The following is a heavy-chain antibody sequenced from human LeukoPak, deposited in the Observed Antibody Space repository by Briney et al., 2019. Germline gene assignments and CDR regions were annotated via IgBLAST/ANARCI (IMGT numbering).Heavy chain of an antibody. D-gene: IGHD2-2*01. CDR3: ASLVVGPAAMGEFDY. CDR1: GGSTSGSSYY. V-gene: IGHV4-39*01. J-gene: IGHJ4*02. Sequence: GAPSLTPTVPGGSTSGSSYYRGCIRQPPGDGLGWHGSIYYSGSTYYNPSLKSRVTISVDTSKNQFSLKLSSVTAADTAVYYCASLVVGPAAMGEFDYWGQGTLVTVSS. CDR2: IYYSGST.